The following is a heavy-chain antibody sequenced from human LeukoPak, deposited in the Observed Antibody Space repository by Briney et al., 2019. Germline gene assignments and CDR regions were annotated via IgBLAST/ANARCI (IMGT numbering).Heavy chain of an antibody. D-gene: IGHD1-26*01. CDR3: ARTVGALYDAFNI. CDR2: IYYSGST. V-gene: IGHV4-59*08. J-gene: IGHJ3*02. Sequence: SETLSLTCTVSGGSISTYYWSWIRQPPGKGMEWIGYIYYSGSTNYNPSLRSRVTISVDTSKNQFSLKLSSVTAADTAVYYCARTVGALYDAFNIWGQGTMVTVSS. CDR1: GGSISTYY.